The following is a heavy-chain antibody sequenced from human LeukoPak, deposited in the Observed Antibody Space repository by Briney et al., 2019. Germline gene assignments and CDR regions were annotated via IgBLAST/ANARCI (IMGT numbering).Heavy chain of an antibody. Sequence: KTSETLSLTCTVSGGSISSYYWSWIRQPPGKGLEWIGYIYYSGSTNYNPSLKSRVTISVDTSKNQVSLKLSSVTAADTAVYYCARGQLQWLAYFDYWGQGTLVTVSS. CDR1: GGSISSYY. D-gene: IGHD6-19*01. CDR3: ARGQLQWLAYFDY. J-gene: IGHJ4*02. CDR2: IYYSGST. V-gene: IGHV4-59*01.